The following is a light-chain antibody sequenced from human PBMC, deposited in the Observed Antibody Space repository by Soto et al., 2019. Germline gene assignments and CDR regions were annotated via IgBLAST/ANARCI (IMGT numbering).Light chain of an antibody. CDR3: QHRSTWPLT. J-gene: IGKJ4*01. CDR1: QSVSSY. Sequence: EIVLTQSPATLSLSPGERATLSCRASQSVSSYLAWYQQKPGQAPRLLIYDASNRATGIPARFSGSGSGTDFTLTISSLEPEEFAVYYCQHRSTWPLTFGGGTKVEI. CDR2: DAS. V-gene: IGKV3-11*01.